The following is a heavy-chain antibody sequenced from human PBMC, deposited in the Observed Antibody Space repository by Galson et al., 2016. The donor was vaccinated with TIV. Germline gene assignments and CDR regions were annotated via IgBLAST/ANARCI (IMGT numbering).Heavy chain of an antibody. CDR2: ISGSGATT. V-gene: IGHV3-23*01. CDR1: GFTFSSYA. Sequence: SLRLSCAASGFTFSSYAMNWVRQAPGKGLEWVSAISGSGATTYYADSVKGRFTISRDNSKNTLYLQMNSLRAEDTALYYCAKAAGSGSSWRFDYRGQGTPVTVSS. CDR3: AKAAGSGSSWRFDY. J-gene: IGHJ4*02. D-gene: IGHD6-13*01.